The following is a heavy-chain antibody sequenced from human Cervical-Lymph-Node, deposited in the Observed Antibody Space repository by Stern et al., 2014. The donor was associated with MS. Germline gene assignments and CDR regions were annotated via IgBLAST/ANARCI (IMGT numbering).Heavy chain of an antibody. CDR3: ASPSLPFY. CDR1: GYTFTSYD. Sequence: VQLEESGAEVKKPWASVKVSCQASGYTFTSYDITWVRQATGQGPEWMGWLNPNTGSTVYAQKFQGRVTMTRNTSLRTAYMELSSLKSDDTAVYYCASPSLPFYWGQGTLITVSS. CDR2: LNPNTGST. D-gene: IGHD2-15*01. V-gene: IGHV1-8*01. J-gene: IGHJ4*02.